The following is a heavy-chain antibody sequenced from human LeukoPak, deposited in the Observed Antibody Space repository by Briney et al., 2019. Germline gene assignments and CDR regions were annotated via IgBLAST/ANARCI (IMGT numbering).Heavy chain of an antibody. D-gene: IGHD6-13*01. CDR3: ARGRSSIAAAGPFDP. Sequence: PGGSLRLSCVVSGLTFTSTSMAWVRQAPGKGLEWVSSISSSSSYIYYADTVKGRFTISRDNAKNSLYLQMNSLRAGDTAVYYCARGRSSIAAAGPFDPWGQGTLVTVSS. CDR1: GLTFTSTS. CDR2: ISSSSSYI. J-gene: IGHJ5*02. V-gene: IGHV3-21*01.